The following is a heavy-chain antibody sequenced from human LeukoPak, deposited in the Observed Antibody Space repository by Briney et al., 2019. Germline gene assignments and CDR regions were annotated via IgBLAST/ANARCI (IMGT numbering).Heavy chain of an antibody. D-gene: IGHD6-13*01. J-gene: IGHJ4*02. V-gene: IGHV4-34*01. Sequence: SETLSLTCAVYGGSFSGYFWTWIRQPPGKGLEWIGEVNHSGSTNYNPSLKSRVTISVDTSKNQFSLKLTSVTAADTAVYYCARVPAAGTGPDYWGQGTLVTVSS. CDR1: GGSFSGYF. CDR2: VNHSGST. CDR3: ARVPAAGTGPDY.